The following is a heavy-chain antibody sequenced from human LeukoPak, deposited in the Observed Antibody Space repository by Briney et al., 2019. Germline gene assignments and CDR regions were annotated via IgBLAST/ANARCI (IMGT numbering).Heavy chain of an antibody. CDR3: AREGYCGRTSCYLGSFDY. CDR2: INHSVGT. V-gene: IGHV4-34*01. CDR1: SGSFSGYY. Sequence: SETLSLTCSVYSGSFSGYYWSWIRQPPGKGLEWIGEINHSVGTNYNPSLKSRVTMSLDTSKNQFSLKLSSVTAADTAVYYCAREGYCGRTSCYLGSFDYWGQGTLVTVSS. D-gene: IGHD2-2*01. J-gene: IGHJ4*02.